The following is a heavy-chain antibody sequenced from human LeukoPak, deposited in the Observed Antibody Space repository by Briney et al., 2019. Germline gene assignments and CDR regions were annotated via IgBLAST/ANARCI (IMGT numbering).Heavy chain of an antibody. CDR1: GYTFTSYG. CDR3: ARSSTVTTPYNWFDP. J-gene: IGHJ5*02. CDR2: INPNSGGT. Sequence: ASVKVSCKASGYTFTSYGISWVRQAPGQGLEWMGWINPNSGGTNYAQKFQGRVTMTRDTSISTAYMELSRLRSDDTAVYYCARSSTVTTPYNWFDPWGQGTLVTVSS. V-gene: IGHV1-2*02. D-gene: IGHD4-17*01.